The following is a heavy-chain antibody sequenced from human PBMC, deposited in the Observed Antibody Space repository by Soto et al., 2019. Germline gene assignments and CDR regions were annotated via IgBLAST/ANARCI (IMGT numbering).Heavy chain of an antibody. Sequence: GASVNVSCKASGYTFTGYYMHWVRQAPGQGLEWMGWINPNSGGTNYAQKFQGWVTMTRDTSISTAYMELSRLRSDDTAVYYCARGLHDYYDRSGYYYNWFDPWGQGTLVTVSS. V-gene: IGHV1-2*04. CDR2: INPNSGGT. D-gene: IGHD3-22*01. CDR1: GYTFTGYY. J-gene: IGHJ5*02. CDR3: ARGLHDYYDRSGYYYNWFDP.